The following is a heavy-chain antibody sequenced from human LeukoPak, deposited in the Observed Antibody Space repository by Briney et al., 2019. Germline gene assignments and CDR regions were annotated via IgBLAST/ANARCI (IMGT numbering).Heavy chain of an antibody. CDR1: GYTFTGYY. CDR2: INPNSGGT. J-gene: IGHJ4*02. CDR3: AREGVSDYVDY. V-gene: IGHV1-2*02. D-gene: IGHD1-26*01. Sequence: GASVKVSCKASGYTFTGYYMHWVRQAPGQGLEWMGWINPNSGGTNYVQKFQGRVTMTRDTSISTAYMELSRLRSDDTAVYYCAREGVSDYVDYWGQGTLVTVSS.